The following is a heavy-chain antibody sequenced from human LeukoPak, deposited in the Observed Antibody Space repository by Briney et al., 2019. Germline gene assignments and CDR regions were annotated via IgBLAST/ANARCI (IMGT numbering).Heavy chain of an antibody. V-gene: IGHV3-30*18. CDR3: AQEVVVAASGY. D-gene: IGHD2-15*01. CDR1: GFTFSSYG. CDR2: ISYDGSNK. Sequence: GGSLRLSCAASGFTFSSYGMHWVRQAPGKGLEWVAVISYDGSNKYYADSVKGRFTISRDNSKNTLYLQMNSLRAEDTAVYYCAQEVVVAASGYWGQGTLVTVSS. J-gene: IGHJ4*02.